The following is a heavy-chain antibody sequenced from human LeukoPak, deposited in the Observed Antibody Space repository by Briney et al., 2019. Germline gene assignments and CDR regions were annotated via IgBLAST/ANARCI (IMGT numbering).Heavy chain of an antibody. J-gene: IGHJ6*03. Sequence: SGTLSLTCAVSGGSISSSNWWSWVRQPPGKGLEWIGEIYHSGSTNYNPSLKSRVTMSVDTSKNQFSLKLSSVTAADTAVYYCARARGSTSNPYYYYYMDVWGKGTTVIVSS. CDR3: ARARGSTSNPYYYYYMDV. D-gene: IGHD2-2*01. V-gene: IGHV4-4*02. CDR2: IYHSGST. CDR1: GGSISSSNW.